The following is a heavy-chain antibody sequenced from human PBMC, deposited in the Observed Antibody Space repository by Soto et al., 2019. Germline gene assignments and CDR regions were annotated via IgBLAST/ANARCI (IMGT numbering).Heavy chain of an antibody. D-gene: IGHD3-3*01. J-gene: IGHJ4*02. V-gene: IGHV4-39*01. CDR2: IYYSGST. CDR1: GGSISSSSYY. CDR3: ARVFFWSGYYTGIPAQFDY. Sequence: SETRSLTCTVSGGSISSSSYYWGWIRQPPGKGLEWIGSIYYSGSTYYNPSLKSRVTISVDTSKNQSSLKLSSVTAADTAVYYCARVFFWSGYYTGIPAQFDYSGQGTLVTVSS.